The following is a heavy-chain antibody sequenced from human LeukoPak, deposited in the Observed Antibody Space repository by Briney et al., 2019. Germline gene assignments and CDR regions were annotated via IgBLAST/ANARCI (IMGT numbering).Heavy chain of an antibody. D-gene: IGHD3-16*01. CDR1: GFTVSSNY. V-gene: IGHV3-53*01. CDR3: ATYTHWVAGDV. Sequence: GGSLRLSCAASGFTVSSNYMSWVRQAPGKGLEWVSVIYSGGSTYYADSVKGRFTISRDNARNSLYLQMSSLRAEDTAVYYCATYTHWVAGDVWGQGTTVTVSS. CDR2: IYSGGST. J-gene: IGHJ6*02.